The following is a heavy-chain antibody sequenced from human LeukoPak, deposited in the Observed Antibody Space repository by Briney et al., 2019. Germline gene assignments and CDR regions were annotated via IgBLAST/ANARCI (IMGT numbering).Heavy chain of an antibody. CDR1: GFTFSSYS. V-gene: IGHV3-48*01. J-gene: IGHJ4*02. CDR3: ASSFYSYSG. D-gene: IGHD1-26*01. CDR2: ISSSSTI. Sequence: GGSLRLSCAASGFTFSSYSMNWVRQAPGKGLEWVSYISSSSTIYYADSVRGRFTISRDNAKNSLYLQMNSLRAEDTAVYYCASSFYSYSGWGQGTLVTVSS.